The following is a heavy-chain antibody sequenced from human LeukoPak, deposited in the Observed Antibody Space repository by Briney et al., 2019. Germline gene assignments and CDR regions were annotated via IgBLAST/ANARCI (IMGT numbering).Heavy chain of an antibody. CDR3: ARGPPGRVYDSSKRGLFDP. CDR1: GYTFTTYY. CDR2: INPSGTST. J-gene: IGHJ5*02. V-gene: IGHV1-46*01. Sequence: GESLKISCEGSGYTFTTYYIHWVRQAPGQGLEWMGIINPSGTSTTYAQKFQGRVTMTRDTSTSTVYMELSSLRSEDTAMYYCARGPPGRVYDSSKRGLFDPWGQGTLVTVSS. D-gene: IGHD3-22*01.